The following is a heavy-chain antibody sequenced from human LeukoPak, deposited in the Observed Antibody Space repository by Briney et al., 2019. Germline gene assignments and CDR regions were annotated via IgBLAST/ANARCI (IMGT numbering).Heavy chain of an antibody. V-gene: IGHV3-30*02. CDR2: IRYDGSNK. D-gene: IGHD5-18*01. J-gene: IGHJ4*02. Sequence: GGSLRLSCAASGFTFSSYGMHWVRQAPGKGLEWVAFIRYDGSNKYYADSVKGRFTISRDNSKNTLYLLMNSLRAEDTAVYYCAKDSGYSYGRGVCDYWGQGTLVTVSS. CDR3: AKDSGYSYGRGVCDY. CDR1: GFTFSSYG.